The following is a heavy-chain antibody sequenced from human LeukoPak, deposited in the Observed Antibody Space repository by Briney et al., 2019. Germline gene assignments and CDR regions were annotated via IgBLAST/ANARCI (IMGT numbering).Heavy chain of an antibody. CDR1: GCTLTELS. D-gene: IGHD3-16*02. CDR3: AVYPLRLGELSMSLSDAFDI. CDR2: FDPEDGET. J-gene: IGHJ3*02. V-gene: IGHV1-24*01. Sequence: ASVKVSCKVSGCTLTELSMDWVRQAPGKGLEWIGGFDPEDGETIYAQKFKGRVTMTEDTSTDTAYMELSSLRSEDTAVSYCAVYPLRLGELSMSLSDAFDIWGQGTMVTVSS.